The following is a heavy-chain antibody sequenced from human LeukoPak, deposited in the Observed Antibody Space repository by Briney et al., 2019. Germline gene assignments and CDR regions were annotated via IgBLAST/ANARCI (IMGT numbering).Heavy chain of an antibody. J-gene: IGHJ6*02. Sequence: SVKVSCKASGGTFSSYAISWVRQAPGQGLEWMGRIIPILGIANYAQKFQGRVTITADKSTSTAYMELSSLRSEDTAVYYCARLSLLDYYYYGMDVWGQGTTVTVSS. D-gene: IGHD2-21*01. V-gene: IGHV1-69*04. CDR2: IIPILGIA. CDR1: GGTFSSYA. CDR3: ARLSLLDYYYYGMDV.